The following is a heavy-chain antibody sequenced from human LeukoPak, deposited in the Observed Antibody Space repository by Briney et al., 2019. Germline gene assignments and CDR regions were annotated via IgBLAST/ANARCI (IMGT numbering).Heavy chain of an antibody. Sequence: PGGSLRLXCAASGFTFSSYWMHWVRQAPGKVLVWVSRINSDGSSRTYADSVKGRFTISRDNAKNTLSLQMNSLRTEDTAVYYCAREVCIGGSCSVFDYWGQGTLVTVSS. D-gene: IGHD2-15*01. V-gene: IGHV3-74*01. CDR3: AREVCIGGSCSVFDY. CDR1: GFTFSSYW. J-gene: IGHJ4*02. CDR2: INSDGSSR.